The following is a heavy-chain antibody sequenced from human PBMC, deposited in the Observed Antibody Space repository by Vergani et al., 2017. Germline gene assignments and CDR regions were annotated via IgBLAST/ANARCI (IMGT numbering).Heavy chain of an antibody. J-gene: IGHJ4*02. CDR3: ASVMVRGVIVDY. CDR2: ISSSGSTI. V-gene: IGHV3-48*03. CDR1: GFTFSSYA. Sequence: EVQLLESGGGLVQPGGSLRLSCAASGFTFSSYAMSWVRQAPGKGLEWVSYISSSGSTIYYADSVKGRFTISRDNAKNSLYLQMNSLRAEDTAVYYCASVMVRGVIVDYWGQGTLVTVSS. D-gene: IGHD3-10*01.